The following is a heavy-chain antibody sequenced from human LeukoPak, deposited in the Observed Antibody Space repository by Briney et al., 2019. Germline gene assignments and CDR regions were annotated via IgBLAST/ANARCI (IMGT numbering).Heavy chain of an antibody. CDR2: INAGNGNT. J-gene: IGHJ6*02. CDR3: ATSYPESYYYGSGSYYPGMDV. D-gene: IGHD3-10*01. Sequence: GASVKVSCKASGYTFTSYAMHWVRQAPGQRLEWMGWINAGNGNTKYSQKFQGRVTITRDTSASTAYMELSSLRSEDTAVYYCATSYPESYYYGSGSYYPGMDVWGQGTTVTVSS. V-gene: IGHV1-3*01. CDR1: GYTFTSYA.